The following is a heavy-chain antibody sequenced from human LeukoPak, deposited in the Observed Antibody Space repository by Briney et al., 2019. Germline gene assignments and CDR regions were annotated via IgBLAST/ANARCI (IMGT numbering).Heavy chain of an antibody. V-gene: IGHV4-4*07. CDR2: IYTSGST. Sequence: PSETLSLTCTVSGGSISSYYWSWIRRPAGKGLEWIGRIYTSGSTNYNPSLKSRVTMSVDTSKNQFSLKLSSVTAADTAVYYCARDPYSSSWSPRGRDAFDIWGQGTMVNVSS. CDR1: GGSISSYY. J-gene: IGHJ3*02. D-gene: IGHD6-13*01. CDR3: ARDPYSSSWSPRGRDAFDI.